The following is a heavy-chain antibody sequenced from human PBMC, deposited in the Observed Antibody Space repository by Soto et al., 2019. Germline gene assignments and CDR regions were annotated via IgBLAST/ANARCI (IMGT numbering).Heavy chain of an antibody. D-gene: IGHD6-13*01. CDR2: IYYSGST. V-gene: IGHV4-61*01. CDR1: GGSVSSGRYY. J-gene: IGHJ5*02. Sequence: XGTLSLACTVSGGSVSSGRYYWSWIRQPPGKGLEWIGYIYYSGSTNYNPSLKSRVTISVDTSKNQFSLKLSSVTAADTAVYYCASEDRVAADGQPRGWFDPWGQGTLVTVSS. CDR3: ASEDRVAADGQPRGWFDP.